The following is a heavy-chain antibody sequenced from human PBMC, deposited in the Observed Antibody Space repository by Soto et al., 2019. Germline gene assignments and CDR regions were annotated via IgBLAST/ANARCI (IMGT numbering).Heavy chain of an antibody. CDR3: AGPSDPQRGYYFDY. V-gene: IGHV1-69*13. CDR1: GGTFSSYA. Sequence: VASVKVSCKASGGTFSSYAISWVRQAPGQGLEWMGGIIPIFGTANYAQKFQGRVTITADESTSTAYMELSSLRSEDTAVYYCAGPSDPQRGYYFDYWGQGTLVTVSS. CDR2: IIPIFGTA. J-gene: IGHJ4*02. D-gene: IGHD3-10*01.